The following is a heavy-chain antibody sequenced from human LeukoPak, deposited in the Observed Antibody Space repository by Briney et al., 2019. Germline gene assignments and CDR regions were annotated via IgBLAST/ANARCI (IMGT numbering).Heavy chain of an antibody. CDR2: IYYSGST. J-gene: IGHJ3*02. CDR1: GVSVSSGNYY. CDR3: TRAPITMVRGVIYFNAFDI. D-gene: IGHD3-10*01. Sequence: KPSETLSLTCTVSGVSVSSGNYYWSWIRQPPGKGLEWIGYIYYSGSTNYNPSLKSRVTISVDTSKNQFSLKLSSVTAADTAVYYCTRAPITMVRGVIYFNAFDIWGQGTMVTVSS. V-gene: IGHV4-61*01.